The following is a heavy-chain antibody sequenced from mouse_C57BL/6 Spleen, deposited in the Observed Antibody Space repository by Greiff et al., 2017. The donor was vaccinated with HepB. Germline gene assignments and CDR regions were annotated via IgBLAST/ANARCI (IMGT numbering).Heavy chain of an antibody. Sequence: EVKLMESGGGLVKPGGSLKLSCAASGFTFSDYGMHWVRQAPEKGLEWVAYISSGSSTIYYADTLKGRFTISRDNAKNTLFLQMTSLRSEDTAMYYCARVDVWAQGPRSPSPQ. CDR1: GFTFSDYG. V-gene: IGHV5-17*01. J-gene: IGHJ1*03. CDR2: ISSGSSTI. CDR3: ARVDV.